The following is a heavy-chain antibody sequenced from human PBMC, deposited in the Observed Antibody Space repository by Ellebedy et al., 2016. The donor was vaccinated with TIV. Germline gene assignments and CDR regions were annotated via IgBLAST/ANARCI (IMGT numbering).Heavy chain of an antibody. CDR1: GFTFSDYS. Sequence: PGGSLRLSCAASGFTFSDYSMNRLRQAPGKGPEWVSYITNTGATIHYADSVKGRFTISRDNTKNSMYLQMNSLRDEDTAVYYCGRGIEYSSGDWGQGTLVTVSS. CDR2: ITNTGATI. CDR3: GRGIEYSSGD. V-gene: IGHV3-48*02. D-gene: IGHD6-19*01. J-gene: IGHJ4*02.